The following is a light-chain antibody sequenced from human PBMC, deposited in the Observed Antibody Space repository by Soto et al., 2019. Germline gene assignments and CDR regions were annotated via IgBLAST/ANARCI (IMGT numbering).Light chain of an antibody. CDR1: QNINNW. CDR2: DAS. V-gene: IGKV1-5*01. Sequence: DIPMTQSPSTLSASIGDRVTITCRASQNINNWIAWYQQKPGKAPKFLIYDASTLESGVPSRFSGSGFGTEFILTVSSLQPDDFGSYYCQHMRTFGQGTKVEMK. J-gene: IGKJ1*01. CDR3: QHMRT.